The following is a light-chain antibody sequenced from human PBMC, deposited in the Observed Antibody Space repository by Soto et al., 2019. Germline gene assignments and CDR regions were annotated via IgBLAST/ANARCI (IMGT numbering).Light chain of an antibody. Sequence: QSVLTQPPSASETPGQRVTISCSGSSSNIGSNYVYWYQQLPGTAPKLLIYRNNQRPSGVPDRFSGSKSGTSASLAISGLRSEDEADYHCATWDDSLSGWVFGGGTKLTVL. V-gene: IGLV1-47*01. CDR3: ATWDDSLSGWV. J-gene: IGLJ3*02. CDR1: SSNIGSNY. CDR2: RNN.